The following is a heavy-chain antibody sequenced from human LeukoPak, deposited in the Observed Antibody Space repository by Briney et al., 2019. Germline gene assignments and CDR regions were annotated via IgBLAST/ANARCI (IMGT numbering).Heavy chain of an antibody. CDR1: GGSISSYY. D-gene: IGHD5-24*01. V-gene: IGHV4-4*07. J-gene: IGHJ2*01. CDR3: ARDSRDSNLWFFDV. Sequence: PSETLSLTCTVSGGSISSYYWSWIRQPAGKGLEWIGRISVTGNTNYNPSLKSRVTMSLDTSKSYFSLNLNSVTAADTAMYYCARDSRDSNLWFFDVWGRGTLVTVSS. CDR2: ISVTGNT.